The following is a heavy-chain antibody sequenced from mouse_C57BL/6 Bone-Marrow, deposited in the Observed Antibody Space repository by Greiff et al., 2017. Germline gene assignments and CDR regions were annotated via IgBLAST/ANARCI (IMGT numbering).Heavy chain of an antibody. CDR1: GFTFSSYG. Sequence: EVQGVESGGDLVKPGGSLKLSCAASGFTFSSYGMSWVRQTPDKRLEWVATISSGGSYTYYPDSVKGRFTISRDNAKNTLYLQMSSLQSEDTAMYYCARHQILITTVPRYFDYWGQGTTLTVSS. J-gene: IGHJ2*01. CDR2: ISSGGSYT. CDR3: ARHQILITTVPRYFDY. V-gene: IGHV5-6*01. D-gene: IGHD1-1*01.